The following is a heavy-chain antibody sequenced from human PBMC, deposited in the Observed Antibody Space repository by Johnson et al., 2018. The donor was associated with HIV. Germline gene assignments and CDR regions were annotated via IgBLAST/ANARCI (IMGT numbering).Heavy chain of an antibody. CDR2: ISYDGSNK. V-gene: IGHV3-30*19. J-gene: IGHJ3*02. CDR3: ARRAATFDAFDI. CDR1: GFTFSSYG. Sequence: QVQLVESGGGVVQPGRSLRLSCAASGFTFSSYGMHWVRQAPGKGLEWVAVISYDGSNKYYADSVKGRFTISRDNSKNTLYLQMNSLRAEDTAVYYCARRAATFDAFDIWGQGTMVTVS. D-gene: IGHD6-13*01.